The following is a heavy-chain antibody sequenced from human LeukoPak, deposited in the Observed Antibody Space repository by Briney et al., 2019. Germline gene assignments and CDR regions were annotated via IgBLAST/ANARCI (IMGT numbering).Heavy chain of an antibody. J-gene: IGHJ4*02. V-gene: IGHV3-23*01. CDR2: ISSGGGYT. CDR1: EFTFSGYA. D-gene: IGHD1-14*01. CDR3: AKEWHPEG. Sequence: PGGSLRLSCETSEFTFSGYAMNWVRQAPGKGLEWVSVISSGGGYTNYADSVKGRFTISRDNSKNTLYLQMNSLRAEDTALYYCAKEWHPEGWGQGTLVTVSS.